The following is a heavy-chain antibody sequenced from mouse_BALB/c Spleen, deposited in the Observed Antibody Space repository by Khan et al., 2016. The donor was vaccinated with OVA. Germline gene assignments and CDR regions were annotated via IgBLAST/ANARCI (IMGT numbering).Heavy chain of an antibody. V-gene: IGHV2-9*02. J-gene: IGHJ3*01. D-gene: IGHD1-2*01. Sequence: QVQLKESGPGLVAPSQSLSITCTVSGFSLTSYGVHWVRQPPGKGLEWLGVIWAGGSTNYNSALMSKLSINKENSKSQVFLKMNSLQTDATAFYYCARIHDYGNGFAYWGQGTLVTVSA. CDR2: IWAGGST. CDR1: GFSLTSYG. CDR3: ARIHDYGNGFAY.